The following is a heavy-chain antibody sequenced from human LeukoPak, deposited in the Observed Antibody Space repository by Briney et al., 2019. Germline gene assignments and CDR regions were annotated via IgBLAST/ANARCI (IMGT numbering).Heavy chain of an antibody. J-gene: IGHJ6*03. CDR2: INHSGTT. V-gene: IGHV4-34*01. CDR1: GGSFSGYL. Sequence: SETLSLTCGVSGGSFSGYLWNWVRQSPGTGLEWIGEINHSGTTNYNPSLKSRVTISIDRSRNQFSLNLTSVTAADTAVFYCARGVKQLARFYFYMVVWGKGTTVTVSS. CDR3: ARGVKQLARFYFYMVV. D-gene: IGHD3-22*01.